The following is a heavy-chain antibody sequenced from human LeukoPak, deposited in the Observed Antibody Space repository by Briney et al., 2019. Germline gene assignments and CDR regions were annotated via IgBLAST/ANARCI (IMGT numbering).Heavy chain of an antibody. CDR1: GGSISSGDYY. CDR3: ARVAVTETPNIRGYYFDY. CDR2: IYYSGSP. D-gene: IGHD2-21*02. J-gene: IGHJ4*02. V-gene: IGHV4-30-4*08. Sequence: PSETLSLTCTVSGGSISSGDYYWSWIRQPPGKGLEWIGYIYYSGSPYSNPSLKSRLTISVDTSKNQFSLKLSSVTAADTAVYYCARVAVTETPNIRGYYFDYWGQGTLVTVSS.